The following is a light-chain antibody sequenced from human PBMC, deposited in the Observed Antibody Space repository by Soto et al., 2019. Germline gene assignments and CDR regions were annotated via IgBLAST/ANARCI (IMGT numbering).Light chain of an antibody. CDR3: SSYTSSTTLAYV. V-gene: IGLV2-11*01. Sequence: QSVLTQPRSVSGSPGQSVTISCTGTSSDVGGYNCVSWYQQHPGKAPQLIIYDVTQRPSGVPDRFSGSKSGNTASLTISGLQAEDEVDYYCSSYTSSTTLAYVFGTGTKVTVL. J-gene: IGLJ1*01. CDR1: SSDVGGYNC. CDR2: DVT.